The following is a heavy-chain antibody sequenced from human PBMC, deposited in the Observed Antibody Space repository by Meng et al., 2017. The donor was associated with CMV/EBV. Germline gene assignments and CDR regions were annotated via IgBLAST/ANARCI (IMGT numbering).Heavy chain of an antibody. V-gene: IGHV3-20*04. CDR2: INWNGGST. Sequence: GESLKISCAASGFTFSSYAMHWVRQAPGKGLEWVSGINWNGGSTGYADSVKGRFTISRDNAKNSLYLQMNSLRAEDTALYYCAREIGDFWSGLGGMDVWGQGTTVTVSS. D-gene: IGHD3-3*01. CDR3: AREIGDFWSGLGGMDV. CDR1: GFTFSSYA. J-gene: IGHJ6*02.